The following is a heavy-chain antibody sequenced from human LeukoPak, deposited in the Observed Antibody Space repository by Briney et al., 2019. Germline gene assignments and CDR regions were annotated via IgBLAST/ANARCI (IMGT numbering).Heavy chain of an antibody. J-gene: IGHJ4*02. Sequence: SQTLSLTCTVSGGSISSGDYYWSWIRQPPGKGLESIGYIYYSGSTYYNPSLKSRVTISVDTSKNQFSLKLSSVTAADTAVYYCARLTYYYDSSGYSHFDYWGQGTLVTVSS. CDR3: ARLTYYYDSSGYSHFDY. V-gene: IGHV4-30-4*01. CDR2: IYYSGST. D-gene: IGHD3-22*01. CDR1: GGSISSGDYY.